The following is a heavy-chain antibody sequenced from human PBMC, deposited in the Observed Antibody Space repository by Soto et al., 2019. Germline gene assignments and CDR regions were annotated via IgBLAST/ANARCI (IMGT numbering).Heavy chain of an antibody. J-gene: IGHJ6*02. CDR1: GFTLSSYA. CDR3: APMGV. CDR2: ISGSDNST. V-gene: IGHV3-23*01. Sequence: XGSLRLSCAASGFTLSSYAMSWVRQAPGKGLDWVSAISGSDNSTYYADSVKGRFTISRDNSKNTLYLQMSSLRADDTAVYYCAPMGVWGQGTTVTVSS.